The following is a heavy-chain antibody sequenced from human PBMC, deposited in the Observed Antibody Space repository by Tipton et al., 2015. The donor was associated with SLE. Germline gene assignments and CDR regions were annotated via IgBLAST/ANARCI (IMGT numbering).Heavy chain of an antibody. D-gene: IGHD3-22*01. CDR3: ARSPPYYYDSSGLDY. V-gene: IGHV4-59*01. CDR2: IYYSVST. CDR1: GGSFSGYY. Sequence: TLSLTCAVYGGSFSGYYWSWIRQPPGKGLEWIGYIYYSVSTNYNPSLKSRVTISVDTAKNQFSLKLSSVTAADTAVYYCARSPPYYYDSSGLDYWGQGTRVTVSA. J-gene: IGHJ4*02.